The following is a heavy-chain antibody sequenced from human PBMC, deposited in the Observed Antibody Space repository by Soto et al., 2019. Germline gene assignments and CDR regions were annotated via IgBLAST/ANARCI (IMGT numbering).Heavy chain of an antibody. CDR3: ARVLDYDYVWGSYPLNWFDP. V-gene: IGHV3-21*01. Sequence: PGGSLRLSCAASGFTFSSYSMNWVRQAPGKGLEWVSSISSSSSYIYYADSVKGRFTISRDNAKNSLYLKMNSLRAEDTAVYYCARVLDYDYVWGSYPLNWFDPWGQGT. CDR1: GFTFSSYS. J-gene: IGHJ5*02. D-gene: IGHD3-16*02. CDR2: ISSSSSYI.